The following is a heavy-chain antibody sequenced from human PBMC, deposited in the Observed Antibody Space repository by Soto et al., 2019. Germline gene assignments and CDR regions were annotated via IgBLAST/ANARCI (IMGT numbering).Heavy chain of an antibody. J-gene: IGHJ4*02. CDR1: GGTFSSYT. CDR3: ARDCSSTSCYSH. D-gene: IGHD2-2*02. Sequence: QVQLVQSGAEVKKPGSSVMVSCKASGGTFSSYTISWVRQAPGQGLEWMGRIIPILGIANYAQKFQGRVTITADKSTSTAYMELSSLRSEDTAVYYCARDCSSTSCYSHWGQGTLVTVSS. V-gene: IGHV1-69*08. CDR2: IIPILGIA.